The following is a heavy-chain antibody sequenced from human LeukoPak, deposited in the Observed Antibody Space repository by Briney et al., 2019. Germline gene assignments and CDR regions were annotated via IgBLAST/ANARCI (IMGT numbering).Heavy chain of an antibody. Sequence: TGGSLRLSCAASGFTFSSYWMSWVRQAPGKGLEWVSIIYSGGSTFYADSVKGRFTISRDNSKNTVYLQMNSLRAEDTAVYYCARYYSHTSDWSEGGLDQWGQGTLVTVSS. V-gene: IGHV3-66*01. D-gene: IGHD6-19*01. CDR2: IYSGGST. J-gene: IGHJ4*02. CDR3: ARYYSHTSDWSEGGLDQ. CDR1: GFTFSSYW.